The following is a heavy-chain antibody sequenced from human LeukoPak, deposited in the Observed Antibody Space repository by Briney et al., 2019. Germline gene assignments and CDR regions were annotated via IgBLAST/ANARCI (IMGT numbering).Heavy chain of an antibody. CDR3: ARTMIVVAYFDY. D-gene: IGHD3-22*01. CDR1: GFTVSSNY. CDR2: IYSGGST. Sequence: GGSLRLSCAASGFTVSSNYMSWVRQAPGKGLEWVSVIYSGGSTYYADSVKGRFTISRDNSKNTLYLQMNSLRAEDTAVYYCARTMIVVAYFDYWGQGTLVTVSS. J-gene: IGHJ4*02. V-gene: IGHV3-53*01.